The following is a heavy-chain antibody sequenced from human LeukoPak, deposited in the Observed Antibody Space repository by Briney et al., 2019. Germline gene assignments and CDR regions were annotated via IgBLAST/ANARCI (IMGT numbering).Heavy chain of an antibody. D-gene: IGHD6-6*01. CDR1: GDSISSSSSH. Sequence: SETLSLTCTVSGDSISSSSSHWGWIRQRPGKGLEWIGYLYDSGSTFYNPSLKSRVTILVDTSKNQFSLKVTSVTVADTAVYYCARAAPNSVSSIHLDYWGQGTLVTVSS. CDR3: ARAAPNSVSSIHLDY. J-gene: IGHJ4*02. V-gene: IGHV4-31*03. CDR2: LYDSGST.